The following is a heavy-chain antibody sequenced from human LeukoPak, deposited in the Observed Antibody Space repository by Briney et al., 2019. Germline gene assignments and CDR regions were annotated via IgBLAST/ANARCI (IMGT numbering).Heavy chain of an antibody. D-gene: IGHD3-10*01. Sequence: GGSLRLSCVASGFFFNNAWMTWVRQAPGKGLEWVGRIKSAAAGGTIDYAVPVKGRFTISRDDSKSTIYLQMNSLKTEDTAVYYCTTVRSYYPNGDWGQGTLVTVSS. V-gene: IGHV3-15*01. J-gene: IGHJ4*02. CDR2: IKSAAAGGTI. CDR3: TTVRSYYPNGD. CDR1: GFFFNNAW.